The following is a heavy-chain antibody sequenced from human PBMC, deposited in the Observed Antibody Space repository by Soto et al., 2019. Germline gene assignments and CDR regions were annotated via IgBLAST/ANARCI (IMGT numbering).Heavy chain of an antibody. V-gene: IGHV3-48*03. J-gene: IGHJ3*02. CDR3: APRKYGSFNIGAFDI. Sequence: GGSLRLSCAASGFSFSTYEMNWVRQAPGKGLEWVSYISKSGIDIYYADSVKGRFTISRDNANNSLYLQMNSLRAEDTAVYYCAPRKYGSFNIGAFDIWGQGTMVTVSS. CDR2: ISKSGIDI. CDR1: GFSFSTYE. D-gene: IGHD1-26*01.